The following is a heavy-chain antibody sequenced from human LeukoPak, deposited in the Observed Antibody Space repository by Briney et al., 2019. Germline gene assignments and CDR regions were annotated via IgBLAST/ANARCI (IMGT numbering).Heavy chain of an antibody. Sequence: PSETLSLTCTVSGDSIRSYYWSWIRQPPGKGLEWIGEINHSGSTNYNPSLKSRVTISVDTSKNQFSLKLSSVTAADTAVYYCARGHGSYFYWGQGTLVTVSS. D-gene: IGHD1-26*01. CDR1: GDSIRSYY. J-gene: IGHJ4*02. V-gene: IGHV4-34*01. CDR2: INHSGST. CDR3: ARGHGSYFY.